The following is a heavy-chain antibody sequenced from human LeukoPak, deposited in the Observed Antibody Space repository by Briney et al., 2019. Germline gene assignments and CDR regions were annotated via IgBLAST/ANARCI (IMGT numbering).Heavy chain of an antibody. Sequence: PSETLSLTCAVYGGSFSGYYWSWIRQPPGKGLEWIGEINHSGSTNYNPSLKSRVTMSVDTSKDQFSLKLSSVTAADTAVYYCARDPYGFDYWGQGTLVTVSS. J-gene: IGHJ4*02. CDR2: INHSGST. V-gene: IGHV4-34*01. CDR1: GGSFSGYY. D-gene: IGHD3-10*01. CDR3: ARDPYGFDY.